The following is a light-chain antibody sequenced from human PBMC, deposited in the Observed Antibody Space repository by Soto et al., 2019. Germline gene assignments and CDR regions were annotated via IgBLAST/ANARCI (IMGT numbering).Light chain of an antibody. CDR1: TSDVGSYNL. V-gene: IGLV2-23*02. Sequence: QSVLTQPASVSGSPGQSITISCTGTTSDVGSYNLASWYQQHPGKAPKLLISEVIKRPSGVSNRFSGSKSGNTASLTISRLQAEDEAHFYCCSYAGSFTVIFGGGTKVTVL. CDR3: CSYAGSFTVI. CDR2: EVI. J-gene: IGLJ2*01.